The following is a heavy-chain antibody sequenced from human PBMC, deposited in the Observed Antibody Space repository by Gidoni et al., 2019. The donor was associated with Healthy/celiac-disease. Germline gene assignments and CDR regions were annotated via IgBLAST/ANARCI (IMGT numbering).Heavy chain of an antibody. CDR3: ARLQTGYSSGWYWFDP. D-gene: IGHD6-19*01. CDR2: INPNGVGT. J-gene: IGHJ5*02. Sequence: QVQLVQSGAEVKKPGASVKVPFKASGYTFTGHYMHWLRQAPGQGLEWIGWINPNGVGTNYAQKFQGRVTMTRDTSISTAYMELSRLRSDDTAVYYCARLQTGYSSGWYWFDPWGQGTLVTVSS. CDR1: GYTFTGHY. V-gene: IGHV1-2*02.